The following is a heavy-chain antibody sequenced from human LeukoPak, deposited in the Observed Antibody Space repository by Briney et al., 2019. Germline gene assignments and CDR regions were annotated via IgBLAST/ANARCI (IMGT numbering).Heavy chain of an antibody. CDR3: ARGSSGWSHVARPPHFDY. CDR1: GGSISSYY. D-gene: IGHD6-19*01. V-gene: IGHV4-59*08. J-gene: IGHJ4*02. Sequence: SETLSLTCTVSGGSISSYYWSWIRQPPGKGLEWIGYIYYSGSTNYNPSLKSRVTISVDTSKNQFSLKLSSVTAADTAVCYCARGSSGWSHVARPPHFDYWGQGTLVTVSS. CDR2: IYYSGST.